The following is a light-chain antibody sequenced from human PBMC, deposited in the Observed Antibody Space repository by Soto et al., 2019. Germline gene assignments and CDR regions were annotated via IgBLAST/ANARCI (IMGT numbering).Light chain of an antibody. CDR2: AAS. CDR3: QHLHSYPIT. CDR1: QAINTY. J-gene: IGKJ5*01. V-gene: IGKV1-9*01. Sequence: DIQLTQSPSFLSTSVGDRVTITCRASQAINTYLAWYQQKPGRAPKLLIYAASTLQPGVPSRFSGSGSGTEFTLTISSLHPEDFATYYCQHLHSYPITFGQGTRLEIK.